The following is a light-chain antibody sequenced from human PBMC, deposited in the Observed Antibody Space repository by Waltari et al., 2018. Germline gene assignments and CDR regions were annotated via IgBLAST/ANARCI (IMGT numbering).Light chain of an antibody. CDR2: DAS. V-gene: IGKV3-11*01. CDR3: QQRSNGPRT. Sequence: EIVLTQSPATLSLSPGERATLSCRASQRVSSYLAWYQQKPGQAPRLLIYDASNRATGIPDRFMCSGSGTDFTLTSSSLEPEDFAVYYSQQRSNGPRTFGQGTKVEIK. CDR1: QRVSSY. J-gene: IGKJ1*01.